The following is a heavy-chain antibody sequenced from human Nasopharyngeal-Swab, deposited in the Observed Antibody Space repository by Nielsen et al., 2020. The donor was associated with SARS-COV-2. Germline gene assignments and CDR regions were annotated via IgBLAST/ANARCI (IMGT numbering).Heavy chain of an antibody. D-gene: IGHD1-26*01. Sequence: GGSLRLSCEGSGFTFNTYSMIWVRQVPGEGLEWVSSISGSGSYVYYADSVKVRFTISKYSAKNSLYLQMNSLRADDTAVYFCARIAGRGSIYYYYMDVWGTGTTVTVSS. CDR1: GFTFNTYS. CDR3: ARIAGRGSIYYYYMDV. V-gene: IGHV3-21*01. J-gene: IGHJ6*03. CDR2: ISGSGSYV.